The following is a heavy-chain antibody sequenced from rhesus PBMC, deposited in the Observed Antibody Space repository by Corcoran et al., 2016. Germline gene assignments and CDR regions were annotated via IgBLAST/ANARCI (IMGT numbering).Heavy chain of an antibody. V-gene: IGHV3S5*01. CDR1: GFTFSSYG. Sequence: EVQLVESGGGLVQPGGSLRLSFAASGFTFSSYGRSWVRQAPGKGLEWVSYISNGGGKTYYAYSVKGRFTISRDNSKNTLSLQMNSLRAEDTAVYYCAKVSDSGYMYFDYWGQGVLVTVSS. CDR3: AKVSDSGYMYFDY. J-gene: IGHJ4*01. D-gene: IGHD3-28*01. CDR2: ISNGGGKT.